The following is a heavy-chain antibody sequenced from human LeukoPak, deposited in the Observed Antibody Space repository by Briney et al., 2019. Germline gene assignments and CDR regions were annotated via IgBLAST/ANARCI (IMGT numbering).Heavy chain of an antibody. V-gene: IGHV3-30*04. CDR3: ARDRHLRFLEWLLHFDY. D-gene: IGHD3-3*01. Sequence: PGRSLRLSCAASGFTSSSYAMHWVRQAPGKGLEWVAVISCDGSNKYYADSVKGRFTISRDNSKNTLYLQMNSLRAEDTAVYYCARDRHLRFLEWLLHFDYWGQGTLVTVSS. CDR2: ISCDGSNK. CDR1: GFTSSSYA. J-gene: IGHJ4*02.